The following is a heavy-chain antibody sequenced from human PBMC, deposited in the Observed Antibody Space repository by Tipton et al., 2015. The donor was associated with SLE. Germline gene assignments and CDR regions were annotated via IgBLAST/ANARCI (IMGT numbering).Heavy chain of an antibody. Sequence: TLSLTCSVSGGSMTGSYWSWVRQPPGRGLEWVGTVYYTGNTFYNPSLKSRVTISVDTSKNQFSLNLSSVTAADTAVYFCARDTNWGRGGFDYWGQGTLVTVSS. CDR2: VYYTGNT. J-gene: IGHJ4*02. D-gene: IGHD7-27*01. CDR3: ARDTNWGRGGFDY. V-gene: IGHV4-59*12. CDR1: GGSMTGSY.